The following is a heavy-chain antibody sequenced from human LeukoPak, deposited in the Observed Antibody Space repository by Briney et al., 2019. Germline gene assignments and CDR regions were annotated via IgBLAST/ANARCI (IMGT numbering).Heavy chain of an antibody. CDR1: GYTHTELS. V-gene: IGHV1-24*01. D-gene: IGHD3-9*01. CDR3: ATAVPRYFDWLLSY. CDR2: FDPEDGET. Sequence: ASVKVSCKVSGYTHTELSMHWVRQAPGKGLEWMGGFDPEDGETIYAQKFQGRVTMTEDTSTDTAYMELSSLRSEDTAVYYCATAVPRYFDWLLSYWGQGTLVTVSS. J-gene: IGHJ4*02.